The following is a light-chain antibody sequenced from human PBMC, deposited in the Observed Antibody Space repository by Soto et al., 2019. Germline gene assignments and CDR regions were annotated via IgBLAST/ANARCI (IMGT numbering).Light chain of an antibody. V-gene: IGKV3-20*01. J-gene: IGKJ3*01. CDR2: DAS. CDR3: QQYGSSLFS. Sequence: EIVLTQSPATLSLSPGERATLYCRASQTISSYLLWYQQKPGQAPRLLIYDASNRATGIPARFSGSGSETDFTLTISRLEPEDFAVYYCQQYGSSLFSFGPGTKVDIK. CDR1: QTISSY.